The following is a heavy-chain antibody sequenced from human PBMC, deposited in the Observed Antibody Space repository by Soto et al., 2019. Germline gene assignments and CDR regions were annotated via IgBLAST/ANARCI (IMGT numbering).Heavy chain of an antibody. V-gene: IGHV4-4*02. J-gene: IGHJ5*02. Sequence: PSETLSLTCAVSGASIGTSNWWSWVRQSPGKGLEWIGEIHDSGSTESNPSLKSRVTISLDTSKNQFSLKLSSVTAADTAVYYCARSVFPWGQGTLVTVSS. CDR3: ARSVFP. CDR1: GASIGTSNW. CDR2: IHDSGST.